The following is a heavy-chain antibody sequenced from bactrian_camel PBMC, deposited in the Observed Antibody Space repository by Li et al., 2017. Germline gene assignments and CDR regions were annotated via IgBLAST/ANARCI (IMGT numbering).Heavy chain of an antibody. CDR1: GYVSSYR. J-gene: IGHJ6*01. CDR3: AAGPGYELRYSTGCYGLNS. D-gene: IGHD3*01. Sequence: HVQLVESGGGSVEAGGSLRLSCVKRGYVSSYRMAWFRAVPGKEREGAATIGGDGRLKYSDSVSGRFTISKDSTKDALYLQMNNLTPNDTATYYCAAGPGYELRYSTGCYGLNSWGQGTQVTVS. CDR2: IGGDGRL. V-gene: IGHV3S53*01.